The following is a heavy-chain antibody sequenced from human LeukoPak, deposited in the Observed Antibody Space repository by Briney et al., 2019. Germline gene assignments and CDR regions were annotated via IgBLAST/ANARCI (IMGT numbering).Heavy chain of an antibody. J-gene: IGHJ6*03. V-gene: IGHV4-59*01. D-gene: IGHD1-1*01. CDR1: GGSISSYY. CDR2: IYYSGST. CDR3: ARESGTLDYYYYYYMDV. Sequence: SETLSLTCTVSGGSISSYYWSWLRPPPGKGLEWIEYIYYSGSTNYNPSLKSRVSISVDTSKIQFSLKLSSVAAADTAVYYCARESGTLDYYYYYYMDVWGKGTTVTVPS.